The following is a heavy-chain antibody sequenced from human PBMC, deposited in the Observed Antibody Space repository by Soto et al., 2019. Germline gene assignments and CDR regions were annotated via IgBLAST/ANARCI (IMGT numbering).Heavy chain of an antibody. Sequence: GASLKISCKGSGYNFAGYWIAWVRQMPGKGLELMGIIYPSDSDTRYRPSFQGQVTISADKSISSAYLQWSSLRASDTAMYYCARGGVSTRTFDYWGQGTPVTVSS. CDR1: GYNFAGYW. CDR2: IYPSDSDT. D-gene: IGHD3-3*01. J-gene: IGHJ4*02. V-gene: IGHV5-51*01. CDR3: ARGGVSTRTFDY.